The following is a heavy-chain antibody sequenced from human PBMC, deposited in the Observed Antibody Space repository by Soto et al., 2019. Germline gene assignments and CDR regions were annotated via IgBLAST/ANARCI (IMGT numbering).Heavy chain of an antibody. V-gene: IGHV3-74*03. D-gene: IGHD6-13*01. CDR3: ARGGLQHALDV. Sequence: EVQLVESGGGLVQPGGSLRLSCAASGFTFSNYWMYWVRQAPGKGLVWVSRVNNDGTDTTHADSVKGRFTISRDNAENTLYLQMNNLRAEDTAVYYCARGGLQHALDVWGQGSTVTGSS. CDR1: GFTFSNYW. J-gene: IGHJ6*02. CDR2: VNNDGTDT.